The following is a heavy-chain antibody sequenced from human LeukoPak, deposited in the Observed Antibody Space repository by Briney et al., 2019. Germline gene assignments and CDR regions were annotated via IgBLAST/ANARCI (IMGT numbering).Heavy chain of an antibody. CDR3: ARDATGFDY. CDR2: INNDGSNT. Sequence: GGSLRLSCAASGFTLSSYWMHWVRQAPGKGLVWVSHINNDGSNTNYADSVKGRFTISRDNAKNTLYLQMNSLRAEDTAVYYCARDATGFDYWGQGTLVTVSS. J-gene: IGHJ4*02. D-gene: IGHD4-17*01. V-gene: IGHV3-74*01. CDR1: GFTLSSYW.